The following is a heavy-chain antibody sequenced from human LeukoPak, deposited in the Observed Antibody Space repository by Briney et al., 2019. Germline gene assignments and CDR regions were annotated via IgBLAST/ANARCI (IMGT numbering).Heavy chain of an antibody. CDR2: ISSSRSYI. CDR1: GFTFSSSG. V-gene: IGHV3-21*01. J-gene: IGHJ4*02. Sequence: PGGSLRLSCAASGFTFSSSGMNWVRQAPGKGLEWVSYISSSRSYIYYADSVKGRFTISRDNAKNSLCLRMNSLRAEDTAVYYCARYAAGTGSYFDYWGQGTLVTVSS. D-gene: IGHD6-13*01. CDR3: ARYAAGTGSYFDY.